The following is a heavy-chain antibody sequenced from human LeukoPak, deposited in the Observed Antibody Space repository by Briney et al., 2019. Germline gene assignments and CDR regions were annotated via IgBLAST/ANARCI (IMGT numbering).Heavy chain of an antibody. V-gene: IGHV1-18*04. D-gene: IGHD5-12*01. CDR2: ISAYNGNT. CDR3: ARVIVATVDY. CDR1: GYTFTSYG. J-gene: IGHJ4*02. Sequence: VASVNVSCKASGYTFTSYGISGVGQAPGQGRKWMGWISAYNGNTNYAQKLQGRVTMTTDTSTSTAYMELRSLRSDDTAVYYCARVIVATVDYWGQGTLVTVSS.